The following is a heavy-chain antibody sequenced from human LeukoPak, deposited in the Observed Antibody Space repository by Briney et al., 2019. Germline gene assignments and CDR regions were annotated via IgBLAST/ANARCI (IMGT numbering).Heavy chain of an antibody. J-gene: IGHJ4*02. V-gene: IGHV3-73*01. CDR3: TSVVVVTAIHGDY. CDR2: IRSKANSYAT. CDR1: GFTFSGSA. D-gene: IGHD2-21*02. Sequence: GGSLRLSCAASGFTFSGSAMHWVRQVSGKGLEWVGRIRSKANSYATAYAASVRGRFTISRDDSKNTAYLQMNSLKTEDTAVYYCTSVVVVTAIHGDYWGQGTLVTVSS.